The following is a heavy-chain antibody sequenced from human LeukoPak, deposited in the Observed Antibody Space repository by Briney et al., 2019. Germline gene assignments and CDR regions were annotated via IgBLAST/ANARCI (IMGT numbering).Heavy chain of an antibody. CDR2: VSSSSSYI. Sequence: KPGGSLRLSCAASGFTFSGYSMNWVRQAPGKGLEWVSSVSSSSSYIYYADSVKGRFTISRDNSKNTLYLQMNSLRAEDTAVYYCANHPGGQLWPEYFQHWGQGTLVTVSS. CDR1: GFTFSGYS. V-gene: IGHV3-21*04. CDR3: ANHPGGQLWPEYFQH. J-gene: IGHJ1*01. D-gene: IGHD5-18*01.